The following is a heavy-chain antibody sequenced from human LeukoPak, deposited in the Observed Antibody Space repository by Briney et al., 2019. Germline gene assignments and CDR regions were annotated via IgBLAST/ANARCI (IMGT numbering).Heavy chain of an antibody. CDR1: GGSFSGYY. J-gene: IGHJ6*02. CDR3: ARAYSSSWYYYYGMDV. V-gene: IGHV4-34*01. D-gene: IGHD6-13*01. Sequence: SETLSLTCAVYGGSFSGYYWSWIRQPPGKGLEWIGEINHSGSTNFNPSLKSRVTISVDTSKNQFSLKLSSVTAADTAVYYCARAYSSSWYYYYGMDVWGQGTTVTVSS. CDR2: INHSGST.